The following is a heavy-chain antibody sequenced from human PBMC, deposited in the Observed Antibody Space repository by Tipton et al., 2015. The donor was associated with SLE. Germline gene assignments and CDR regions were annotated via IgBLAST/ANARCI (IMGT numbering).Heavy chain of an antibody. D-gene: IGHD4-11*01. CDR2: INHSGST. CDR1: GYSISSGYF. V-gene: IGHV4-38-2*02. Sequence: TLSLTCTVSGYSISSGYFWGWIRQPPGKGLEWIGEINHSGSTNYNPSLKSRVTISVDTSKNQFSLKLSSVTAADTAVYYCARAPPYSNYVFDLWGRGTLVTVSS. CDR3: ARAPPYSNYVFDL. J-gene: IGHJ2*01.